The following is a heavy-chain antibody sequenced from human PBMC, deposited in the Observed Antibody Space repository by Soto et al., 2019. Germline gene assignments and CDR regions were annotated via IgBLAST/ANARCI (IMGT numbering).Heavy chain of an antibody. CDR1: GVSISSSNYY. V-gene: IGHV4-39*01. J-gene: IGHJ3*02. D-gene: IGHD3-22*01. Sequence: ETLSLTCTVSGVSISSSNYYWGWIRQPPGKGLEWIGSIYYSGSTYYNPSLKSRVTISVDTSKNQFSLKLSSVTAADTAGYYCLGVVIATDDVDIWGKRTMV. CDR2: IYYSGST. CDR3: LGVVIATDDVDI.